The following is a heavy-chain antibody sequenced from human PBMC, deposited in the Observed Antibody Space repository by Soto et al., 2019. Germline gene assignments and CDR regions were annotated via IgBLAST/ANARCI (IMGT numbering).Heavy chain of an antibody. CDR2: MNPNSGNT. CDR3: ARTSIAARNYYYYMDV. CDR1: GYTFTSYD. V-gene: IGHV1-8*01. D-gene: IGHD6-6*01. Sequence: RASVKVSCKASGYTFTSYDINWVRQATGQGLEWMGWMNPNSGNTGYAQKFQGRVTMTRNTSISTAYMELSSLRSEDTAVYYCARTSIAARNYYYYMDVWGKGTTVTVSS. J-gene: IGHJ6*03.